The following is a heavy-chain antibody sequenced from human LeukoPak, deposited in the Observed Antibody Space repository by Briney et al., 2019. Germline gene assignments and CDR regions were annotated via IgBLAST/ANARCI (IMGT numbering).Heavy chain of an antibody. V-gene: IGHV1-2*02. J-gene: IGHJ6*03. D-gene: IGHD6-6*01. CDR2: INPNSVGP. CDR1: GYTFTGYY. CDR3: ARGSIAARSSGVDYYYYMDV. Sequence: GASVKVSCKASGYTFTGYYMHWVPQAPGQGLEWMGWINPNSVGPNYAQKFQGRVTMTRDTSISTAYMELSRLRSDDTAVYYCARGSIAARSSGVDYYYYMDVWGKGTTVTVSS.